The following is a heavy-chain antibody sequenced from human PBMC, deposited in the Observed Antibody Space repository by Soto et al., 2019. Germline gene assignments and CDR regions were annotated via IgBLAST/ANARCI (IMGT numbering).Heavy chain of an antibody. Sequence: GGSLRLSCAASGFTFSSYAMSWVRQAPGKGLEWVSVISGSGGSTYYADSVKGRFTISRDNSKNTLYLQMNSLRAEDTAVYYCAKAEHKYCSGGSCYSGVYWGQGTLVTVSS. CDR2: ISGSGGST. J-gene: IGHJ4*02. D-gene: IGHD2-15*01. V-gene: IGHV3-23*01. CDR3: AKAEHKYCSGGSCYSGVY. CDR1: GFTFSSYA.